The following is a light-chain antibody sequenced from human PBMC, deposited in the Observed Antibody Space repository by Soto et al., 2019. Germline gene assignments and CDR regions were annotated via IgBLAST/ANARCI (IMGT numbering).Light chain of an antibody. CDR2: AAS. V-gene: IGKV1-12*01. CDR1: QNIGSR. CDR3: LQAPNFPRT. Sequence: DIQMTQSPSSVSASIGDSVTITCRASQNIGSRLAWFQQKPGKAPKLLIEAASTLELGVPSTFSGSGSGTDFTLTISSMATEHFPKYYCLQAPNFPRTFGQGTKVDIK. J-gene: IGKJ1*01.